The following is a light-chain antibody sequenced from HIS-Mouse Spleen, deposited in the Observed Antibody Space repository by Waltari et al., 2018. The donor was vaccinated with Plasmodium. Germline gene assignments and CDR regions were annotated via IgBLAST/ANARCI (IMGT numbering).Light chain of an antibody. Sequence: QSALTQPASVSGSPGQSITISCTGTSSDVGGYNYVSWYQQHPGKAPKLMIYDVSNGPAGVSNRFSGSKSSNTASLTSAGLQAEDEADYYCSSYTSSSTWVFGGGTKLTVL. CDR1: SSDVGGYNY. J-gene: IGLJ3*02. CDR3: SSYTSSSTWV. V-gene: IGLV2-14*03. CDR2: DVS.